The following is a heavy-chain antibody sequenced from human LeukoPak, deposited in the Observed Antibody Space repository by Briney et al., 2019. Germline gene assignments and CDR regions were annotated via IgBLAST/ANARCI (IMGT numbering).Heavy chain of an antibody. Sequence: SETLSLTCAVYGGSFSGYYWSWIRQPPGKGLEWIGEINHSGSTNYNPSLKSRVTISVDTSKNQFSLKLSSVTAADTAVYYCARYYDSSGYYFDYWGQGTLVTVSS. D-gene: IGHD3-22*01. CDR3: ARYYDSSGYYFDY. CDR1: GGSFSGYY. J-gene: IGHJ4*02. V-gene: IGHV4-34*01. CDR2: INHSGST.